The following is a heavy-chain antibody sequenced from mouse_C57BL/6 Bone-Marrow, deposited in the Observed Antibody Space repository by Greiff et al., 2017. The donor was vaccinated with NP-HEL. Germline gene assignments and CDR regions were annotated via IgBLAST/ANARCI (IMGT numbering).Heavy chain of an antibody. D-gene: IGHD1-1*01. CDR2: IDPETGGT. V-gene: IGHV1-15*01. Sequence: QVQLQQSGAELVRPGASVTLSCKASGYTFTDYEMHWVKQTPVHGLEWIGAIDPETGGTAYNQKFKGKAILTADKSSSTAYMELRSLTSEDSAVYDCKRRGPDYGSSWWDYWGKGTTLTVSS. CDR3: KRRGPDYGSSWWDY. CDR1: GYTFTDYE. J-gene: IGHJ2*01.